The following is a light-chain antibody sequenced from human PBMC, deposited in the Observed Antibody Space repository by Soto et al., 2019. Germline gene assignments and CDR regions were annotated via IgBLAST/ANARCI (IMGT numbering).Light chain of an antibody. CDR2: WAS. J-gene: IGKJ1*01. CDR1: QSVFSRFRNKNY. Sequence: DIVMTQSPDSLTLSLGERATINCKSSQSVFSRFRNKNYLGWFQQKPGQTPRLLIYWASTRESGVSDRFSGSGSGTDFTLTIDRLKAEDVEVYYCQQYYTTTTWTFGQGTKVDIK. CDR3: QQYYTTTTWT. V-gene: IGKV4-1*01.